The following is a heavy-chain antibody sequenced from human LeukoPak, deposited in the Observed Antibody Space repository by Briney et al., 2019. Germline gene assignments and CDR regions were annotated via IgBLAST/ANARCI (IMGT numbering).Heavy chain of an antibody. CDR1: GGTFSSYA. CDR3: ATYYDFWSGSLLYYYMDV. J-gene: IGHJ6*03. V-gene: IGHV1-69*13. D-gene: IGHD3-3*01. CDR2: NIPIFGTA. Sequence: SVKVSCKASGGTFSSYAISWVRQAPGQGVEWMGGNIPIFGTANYAQKFQGRVTITADESTSTAYMELSSLRSEDTAVYYCATYYDFWSGSLLYYYMDVWGKGTTVTVSS.